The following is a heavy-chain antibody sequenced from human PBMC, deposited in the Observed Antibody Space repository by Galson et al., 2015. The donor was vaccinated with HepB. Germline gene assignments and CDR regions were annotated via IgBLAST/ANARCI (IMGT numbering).Heavy chain of an antibody. CDR1: GDSMNRYF. Sequence: SETLSLTCTVSGDSMNRYFWTWIRQPPGKGLEWIGYIYFSGSTNYNPSLQSRLTISVDTSKNQFSLKLSSVTTADTAVYYCARARVSGTVLFDIWGQGTKVTVSS. J-gene: IGHJ3*02. CDR3: ARARVSGTVLFDI. D-gene: IGHD6-19*01. V-gene: IGHV4-59*01. CDR2: IYFSGST.